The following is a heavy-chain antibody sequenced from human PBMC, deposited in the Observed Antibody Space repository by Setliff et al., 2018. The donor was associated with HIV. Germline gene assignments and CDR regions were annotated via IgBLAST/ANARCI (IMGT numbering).Heavy chain of an antibody. CDR3: AKDLGVSYYNFWSNYYGLDV. J-gene: IGHJ6*02. Sequence: GGSLRLSCAASGFTFSSYGMHWVRQAPGKGLEWVAVIWYDGSNKYYADSVKGRFTLTRDNSKNTLYLQMSSLRAEDTAVYYCAKDLGVSYYNFWSNYYGLDVWGQGTTVTVSS. V-gene: IGHV3-33*03. CDR2: IWYDGSNK. CDR1: GFTFSSYG. D-gene: IGHD3-3*01.